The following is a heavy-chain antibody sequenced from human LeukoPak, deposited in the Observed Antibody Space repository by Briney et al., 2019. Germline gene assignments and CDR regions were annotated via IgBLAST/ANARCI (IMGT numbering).Heavy chain of an antibody. CDR2: ISWNSGSI. CDR1: GFTFDDYA. CDR3: AKDMGVVPAAIDY. J-gene: IGHJ4*02. Sequence: PGGSLRLSCAASGFTFDDYAMHWVRQAPGKGLEWVSGISWNSGSIGYADSVKGRFTISRDNAKNSLYLQMNSLRAEDTALYYCAKDMGVVPAAIDYWGQGTLVTVSS. D-gene: IGHD2-2*02. V-gene: IGHV3-9*01.